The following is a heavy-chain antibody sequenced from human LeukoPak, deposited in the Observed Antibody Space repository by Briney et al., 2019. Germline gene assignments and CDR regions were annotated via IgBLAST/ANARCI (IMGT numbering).Heavy chain of an antibody. CDR1: GFTFSSYA. CDR3: ARDHKVRGVIIDYYYYGMDV. J-gene: IGHJ6*02. Sequence: GGSLRLSCAASGFTFSSYAMSWDRQAPGKGLEWVSAISGSGDSTYYADSVKGRFTISRDNSKNTLYLQMNSLRAEDTAVYYCARDHKVRGVIIDYYYYGMDVWGQGTTVTVSS. V-gene: IGHV3-23*01. D-gene: IGHD3-10*01. CDR2: ISGSGDST.